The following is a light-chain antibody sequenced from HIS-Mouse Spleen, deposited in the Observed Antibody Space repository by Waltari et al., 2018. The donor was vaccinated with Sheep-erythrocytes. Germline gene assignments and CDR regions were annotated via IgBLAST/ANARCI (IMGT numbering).Light chain of an antibody. CDR1: SSDVGRYNY. Sequence: QSALTQPRSVSGSPGQSVPISCTGTSSDVGRYNYVSWYQQHPGQAPKLLIYDVSKRPSGVPDRFSGSKSGNTASLTISGLQAEDEADYYCCSYAGSYNHVFATGTKVTVL. CDR3: CSYAGSYNHV. J-gene: IGLJ1*01. CDR2: DVS. V-gene: IGLV2-11*01.